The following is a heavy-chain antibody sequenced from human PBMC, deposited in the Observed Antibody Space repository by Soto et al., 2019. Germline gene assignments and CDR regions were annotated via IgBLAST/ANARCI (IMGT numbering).Heavy chain of an antibody. V-gene: IGHV3-53*01. CDR2: IYSGGST. J-gene: IGHJ3*02. CDR1: VFTVSSNY. Sequence: GGSLRLSCAASVFTVSSNYMSWVRQAPGKGLELFSVIYSGGSTYYADSVKGRFTISRDNSKNTLYLEMNSLRAEDTAVYYCAKDLILGATLDAFDIWGQGTMVTVSS. CDR3: AKDLILGATLDAFDI. D-gene: IGHD1-26*01.